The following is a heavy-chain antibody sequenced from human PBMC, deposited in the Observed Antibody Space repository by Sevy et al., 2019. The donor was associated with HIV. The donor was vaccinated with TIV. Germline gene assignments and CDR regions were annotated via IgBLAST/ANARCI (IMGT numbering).Heavy chain of an antibody. D-gene: IGHD3-22*01. J-gene: IGHJ4*02. V-gene: IGHV3-74*01. CDR2: MNQDWNII. CDR1: DLRNYW. CDR3: VRDFNGYSDY. Sequence: GGSLRLSCVASDLRNYWMHWVRQVPGKGLVWVSRMNQDWNIINYADSVKGRFIISRDNARNTLYLQMNSLRADDTAVYYCVRDFNGYSDYWGQGTLVTVSS.